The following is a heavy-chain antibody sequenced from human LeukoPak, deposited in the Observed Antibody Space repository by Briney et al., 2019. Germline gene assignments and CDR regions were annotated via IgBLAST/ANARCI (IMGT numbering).Heavy chain of an antibody. Sequence: PGGSLRLSCAASGFTFSSYWMSWVRQAPGKGLEWVAVISYDGSNKYYADSVKGRFTISRDNSKNTLYLQMNSLRAEDTAVYYCARPGDSSGYPLAGVYWGQGTLVTVSS. J-gene: IGHJ4*02. V-gene: IGHV3-30*03. CDR2: ISYDGSNK. D-gene: IGHD3-22*01. CDR1: GFTFSSYW. CDR3: ARPGDSSGYPLAGVY.